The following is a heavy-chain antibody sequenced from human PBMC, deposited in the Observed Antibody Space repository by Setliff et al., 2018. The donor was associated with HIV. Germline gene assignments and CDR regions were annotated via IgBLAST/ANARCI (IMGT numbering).Heavy chain of an antibody. J-gene: IGHJ4*02. CDR2: IIPIFGTA. Sequence: SVKVSCKASGGTFSSFAINWVRQAPGQGLEWMGGIIPIFGTANYAQKFQGRVTITADESTSTAYMELSSLRSEDTAVYYCARTYDSSGGDFDYWGQGTLVTVSS. CDR3: ARTYDSSGGDFDY. D-gene: IGHD3-22*01. V-gene: IGHV1-69*13. CDR1: GGTFSSFA.